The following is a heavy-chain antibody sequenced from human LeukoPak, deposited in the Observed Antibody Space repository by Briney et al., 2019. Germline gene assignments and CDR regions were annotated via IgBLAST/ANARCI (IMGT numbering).Heavy chain of an antibody. CDR3: AKVSVHYYGSGSYFDY. Sequence: PGGSLRLSCAASGFTFSSYAMSWVRQAPGKGLEWVSAISGSGGSTYYAGSVKGRFTISRDNSKNTLYLQMNSLRAEDTAVHYCAKVSVHYYGSGSYFDYWGQGTLVTVSS. CDR2: ISGSGGST. V-gene: IGHV3-23*01. CDR1: GFTFSSYA. J-gene: IGHJ4*02. D-gene: IGHD3-10*01.